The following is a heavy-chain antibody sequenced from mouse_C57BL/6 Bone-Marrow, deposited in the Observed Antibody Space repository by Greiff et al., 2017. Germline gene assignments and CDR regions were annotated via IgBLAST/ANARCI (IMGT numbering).Heavy chain of an antibody. V-gene: IGHV1-5*01. Sequence: EVQLQQSGTVLARPGASVKMSCKTSGYTFTSYWMHWVKQRPGQGLEWIGAIYPGNSDTSYNQKFKGKAKLTAVTSASTAYMELSSLTNEDSAVYHYMVTDYYAMDHGGQGPSDSVPS. CDR2: IYPGNSDT. J-gene: IGHJ4*01. CDR1: GYTFTSYW. CDR3: MVTDYYAMDH. D-gene: IGHD2-2*01.